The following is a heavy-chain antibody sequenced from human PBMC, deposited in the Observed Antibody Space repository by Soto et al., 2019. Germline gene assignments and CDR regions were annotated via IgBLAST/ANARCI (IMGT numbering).Heavy chain of an antibody. J-gene: IGHJ6*02. CDR1: GFTFSSYG. V-gene: IGHV3-30*18. CDR2: ISYDGSNK. D-gene: IGHD4-17*01. CDR3: AKDLEYGGHYYYYYGMDV. Sequence: GGSLRLSCAASGFTFSSYGMHWVRQAPGKGLEWVAVISYDGSNKYYADSVKGRFTISRDNSKNTLYLQMNSLRAEDTAVYYCAKDLEYGGHYYYYYGMDVWGQGTTVTVSS.